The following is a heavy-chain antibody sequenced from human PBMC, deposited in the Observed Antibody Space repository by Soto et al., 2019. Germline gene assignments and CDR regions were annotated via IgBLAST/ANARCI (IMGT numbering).Heavy chain of an antibody. CDR3: ARDGYGDYVGAFDI. V-gene: IGHV1-3*05. D-gene: IGHD4-17*01. Sequence: QVQLVQSGAEEKKPGASVKVSCKASGYTFTSYAMHWVRQAPGQRLEWMGWINAGNGYTKYSQKFQGRVTITRDTXXSTAYMELSSLRSEDTAVYYCARDGYGDYVGAFDIWGQGTMVTVSS. J-gene: IGHJ3*02. CDR2: INAGNGYT. CDR1: GYTFTSYA.